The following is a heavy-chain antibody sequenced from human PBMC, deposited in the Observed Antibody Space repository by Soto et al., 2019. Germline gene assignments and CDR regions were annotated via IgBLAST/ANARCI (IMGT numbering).Heavy chain of an antibody. Sequence: EVQLVESGGGLVQPGGSLRLSCAASGFTFSSYAMHWVRQAPGKGLEYVSGINSNGGSTYYANSVKGRFTISRDNSKNTLYLQMVSLRAEDMAVYYCATKYGDYYYYAMDVWGQGTTVTVSS. CDR2: INSNGGST. CDR3: ATKYGDYYYYAMDV. CDR1: GFTFSSYA. J-gene: IGHJ6*02. D-gene: IGHD4-17*01. V-gene: IGHV3-64*01.